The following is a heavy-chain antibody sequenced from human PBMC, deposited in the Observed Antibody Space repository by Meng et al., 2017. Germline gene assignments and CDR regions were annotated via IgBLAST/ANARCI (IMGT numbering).Heavy chain of an antibody. CDR3: ARGSYSFDS. CDR2: AYYRSKWYH. Sequence: IQLQPSGPGRVKPSQTLSPICAISGDSVSSNSAAWNWIRQSPSRGLEWLGRAYYRSKWYHDYAESVKSRISIDPDTSKNQFSLQLRSVTPEDSAVYYCARGSYSFDSWGQRTLVTVSS. V-gene: IGHV6-1*01. J-gene: IGHJ4*02. D-gene: IGHD1-26*01. CDR1: GDSVSSNSAA.